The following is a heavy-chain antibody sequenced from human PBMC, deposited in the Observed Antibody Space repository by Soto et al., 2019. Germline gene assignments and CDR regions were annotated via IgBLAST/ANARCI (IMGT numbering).Heavy chain of an antibody. V-gene: IGHV4-31*03. CDR1: VGSISSGGYY. D-gene: IGHD3-10*01. CDR3: ARVLRITMVRGVISTFDY. J-gene: IGHJ4*02. CDR2: IYYSGST. Sequence: QVQLQESGPGLVKPSQTLSLTCTVSVGSISSGGYYWSWIRQHPGKGLEWIGYIYYSGSTYYNPSLKSRITISVDTSKNQFSLKLSSVTAADTAVYYCARVLRITMVRGVISTFDYWGQGTLVTVSS.